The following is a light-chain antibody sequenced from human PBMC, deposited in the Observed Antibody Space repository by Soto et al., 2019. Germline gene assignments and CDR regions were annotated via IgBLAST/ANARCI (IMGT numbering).Light chain of an antibody. J-gene: IGKJ2*01. V-gene: IGKV1-39*01. CDR1: QPIGKD. Sequence: DIPMTQSPSSLSAYVGDRVIVTCRASQPIGKDLYWYQQKPGGAPKLLIYGASNLLRGVPSRFSGSGSGTDFTLTISSVQPEDSAAYYCQQSYSTPPYTFGQGTRVEVK. CDR3: QQSYSTPPYT. CDR2: GAS.